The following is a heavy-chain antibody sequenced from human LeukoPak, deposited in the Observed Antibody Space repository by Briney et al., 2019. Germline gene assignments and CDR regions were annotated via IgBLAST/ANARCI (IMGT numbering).Heavy chain of an antibody. V-gene: IGHV1-2*02. J-gene: IGHJ4*02. CDR1: GSTFTGYY. D-gene: IGHD3-22*01. Sequence: ASVKVSCKASGSTFTGYYMHWVRQAPGQGLEWMGWINPNSGGTNYAQKFQGRVTMTRDTSISTAYMELSRLRSDDTAVYYCARDYYDSGGYEDYWGQGTLVTVSS. CDR2: INPNSGGT. CDR3: ARDYYDSGGYEDY.